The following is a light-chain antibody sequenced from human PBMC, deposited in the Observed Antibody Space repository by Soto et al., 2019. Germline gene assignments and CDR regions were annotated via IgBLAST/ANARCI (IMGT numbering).Light chain of an antibody. CDR2: AAS. V-gene: IGKV1-39*01. CDR3: QQSYSTPLT. J-gene: IGKJ4*01. CDR1: QSISSY. Sequence: DIQMTQSPSSLSASVGDRVTITCRASQSISSYLNWYQQKPGKAPKLLIYAASSLQSGVPSRFSGSGSGTDLTLTTSSLQPEDFATYYCQQSYSTPLTFGVGTKVEIK.